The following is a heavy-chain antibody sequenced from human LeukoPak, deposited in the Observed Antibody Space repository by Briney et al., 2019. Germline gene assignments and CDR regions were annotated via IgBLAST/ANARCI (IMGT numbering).Heavy chain of an antibody. J-gene: IGHJ4*02. V-gene: IGHV3-30*18. CDR2: ISYDGSNK. CDR3: AKDVRGYSGYGVLDY. Sequence: GRSLRLSCAASGFTFSSYGMHWVRQAPGKGLEWVAVISYDGSNKYYADSVKGRFTISRDNSKNTLYLQMNSLSAEDTAVYYCAKDVRGYSGYGVLDYWGQGTLVTASS. CDR1: GFTFSSYG. D-gene: IGHD5-12*01.